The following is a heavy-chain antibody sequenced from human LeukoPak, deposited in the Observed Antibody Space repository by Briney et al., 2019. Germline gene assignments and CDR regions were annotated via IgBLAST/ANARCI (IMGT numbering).Heavy chain of an antibody. CDR2: ICYSGST. V-gene: IGHV4-39*01. Sequence: PSETLSLTCTVSGGSISSTSNYWGWIRQPPGKGLEWIGSICYSGSTYHNPSLKSRVTISLDTSKNQFSLKLSSVTAADTAVYYCARRPKTPGKTIFDYWGQGTLVTVSS. D-gene: IGHD3-10*01. J-gene: IGHJ4*02. CDR3: ARRPKTPGKTIFDY. CDR1: GGSISSTSNY.